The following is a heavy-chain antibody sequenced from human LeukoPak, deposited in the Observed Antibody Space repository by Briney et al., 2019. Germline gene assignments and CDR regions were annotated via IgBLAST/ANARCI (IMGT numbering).Heavy chain of an antibody. V-gene: IGHV7-4-1*02. Sequence: ASVKVSCKASGYTFTSCAMNWVRQAPGQGLEWMGWINTNTGNPTYAQGFTGRFVFSLDTSVSTAYLQISSLKAEDTAVYYCARVSGWFGEQRGDAFDIWGQGTMVTVSS. CDR2: INTNTGNP. CDR1: GYTFTSCA. J-gene: IGHJ3*02. D-gene: IGHD3-10*01. CDR3: ARVSGWFGEQRGDAFDI.